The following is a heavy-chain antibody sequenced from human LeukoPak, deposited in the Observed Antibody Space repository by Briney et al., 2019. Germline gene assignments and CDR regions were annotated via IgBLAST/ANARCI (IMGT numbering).Heavy chain of an antibody. J-gene: IGHJ4*02. V-gene: IGHV3-23*01. CDR3: AKVLRGSGSYYLGFDY. D-gene: IGHD3-10*01. CDR2: VSGSGGST. CDR1: GFTFSSYA. Sequence: GGCLRLSCAASGFTFSSYAMSWVRQAPGKGLEWVSAVSGSGGSTYYADSVKGGFTISRDNSKNTLYLQMNSLRAEDTAVYYCAKVLRGSGSYYLGFDYWGQGTLVTVSS.